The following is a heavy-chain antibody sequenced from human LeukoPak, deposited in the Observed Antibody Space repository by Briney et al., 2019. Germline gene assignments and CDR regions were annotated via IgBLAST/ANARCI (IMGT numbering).Heavy chain of an antibody. CDR1: GFTFSGYA. Sequence: GGSLRLSCAASGFTFSGYAMSWVRQAPGKGLEWVSSISSSSSYIYYADSVKGRFTISRDNAKNSLYLEMDSLRAEDTAVYYCARVDAIDYSDYEANWFDPWGQGTLVTVSS. D-gene: IGHD4-11*01. CDR2: ISSSSSYI. V-gene: IGHV3-21*01. J-gene: IGHJ5*02. CDR3: ARVDAIDYSDYEANWFDP.